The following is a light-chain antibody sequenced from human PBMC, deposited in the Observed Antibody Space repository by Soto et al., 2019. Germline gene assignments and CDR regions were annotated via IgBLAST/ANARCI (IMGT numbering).Light chain of an antibody. J-gene: IGKJ1*01. V-gene: IGKV3-11*01. Sequence: ETVLTQSPATVSLSPGERATLSCRASQSLTCYLAWYQQKPGQAPRLLMYNTFNRVTGVPARFSGSWSGTDFTLTIRSVEPEDFAVYNCQYRSNRWTFGQGTKVESK. CDR2: NTF. CDR1: QSLTCY. CDR3: QYRSNRWT.